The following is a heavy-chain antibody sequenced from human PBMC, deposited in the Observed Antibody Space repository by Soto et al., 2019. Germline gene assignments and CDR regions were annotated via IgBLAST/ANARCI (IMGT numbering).Heavy chain of an antibody. J-gene: IGHJ4*02. Sequence: SETLSLTCNVSGGSISSSSYYWGWIRQPPGKGLEWIGNIYYSGSAYYNPSLKSRVTISVDMSKNNFSLKLSSVTAADTAVYYCARRGVSGPVDYWGQGTLVTVSS. CDR1: GGSISSSSYY. CDR2: IYYSGSA. V-gene: IGHV4-39*02. CDR3: ARRGVSGPVDY. D-gene: IGHD3-10*01.